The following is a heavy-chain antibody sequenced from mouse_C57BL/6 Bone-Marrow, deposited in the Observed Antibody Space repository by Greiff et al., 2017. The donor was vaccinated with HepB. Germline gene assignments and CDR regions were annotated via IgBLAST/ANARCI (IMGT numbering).Heavy chain of an antibody. CDR1: GYTFTSYW. CDR3: ARPMVTTGGRN. Sequence: QVQLQQPGAELVKPGASVKLSCKASGYTFTSYWMHWVKQRPGQGLEWIGMIHPNSGSTNYNEKFKSKATLTVDKSSSTAYMQLSSLTSEDSAVYYCARPMVTTGGRNWGQGTTLTVSS. D-gene: IGHD2-2*01. CDR2: IHPNSGST. V-gene: IGHV1-64*01. J-gene: IGHJ2*01.